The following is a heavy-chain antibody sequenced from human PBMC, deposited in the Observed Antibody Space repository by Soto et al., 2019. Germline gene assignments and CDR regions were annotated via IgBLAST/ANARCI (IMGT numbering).Heavy chain of an antibody. Sequence: EVQLLESGGGLVQPGGSLRLSCAASGFTFSSYAMSWVRQAPGKGLEWVSAISDSGGSTYYADSVKGRFTISRDNSKNTLYLHMHSLRAEDTAVYYCAKYAARYVQIPAYNGIDPWGQGTLVTVSS. V-gene: IGHV3-23*01. CDR3: AKYAARYVQIPAYNGIDP. CDR1: GFTFSSYA. D-gene: IGHD3-9*01. CDR2: ISDSGGST. J-gene: IGHJ5*02.